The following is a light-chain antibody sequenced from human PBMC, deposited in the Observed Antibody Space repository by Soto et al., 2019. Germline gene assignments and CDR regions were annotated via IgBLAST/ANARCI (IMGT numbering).Light chain of an antibody. Sequence: QSALTQPHSVSGSPGQSVTISCSGTSSDVGHYNFVSWYQHHPGKAPKLLIYDVTTRPSGVPDRFSGSKSGNTASLTISGLQAEDEADFYCCSYAGSYTWVFGGRTKVTVL. CDR1: SSDVGHYNF. CDR3: CSYAGSYTWV. J-gene: IGLJ3*02. V-gene: IGLV2-11*01. CDR2: DVT.